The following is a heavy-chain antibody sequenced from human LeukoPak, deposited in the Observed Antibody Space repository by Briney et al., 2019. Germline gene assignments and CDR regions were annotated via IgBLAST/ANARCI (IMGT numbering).Heavy chain of an antibody. CDR1: GFTFSSYW. V-gene: IGHV3-7*01. J-gene: IGHJ6*03. D-gene: IGHD3-10*01. Sequence: GGSLRLSCAASGFTFSSYWMSWVRQAPGKGLEWVANIKQDGSEKYYVDSVKGRFTISRDNAKNSLYLQMNSLRAEDMAVYSCAREAPRKVWFVELLEGDFLYYMDVWGKGTTVTVSS. CDR2: IKQDGSEK. CDR3: AREAPRKVWFVELLEGDFLYYMDV.